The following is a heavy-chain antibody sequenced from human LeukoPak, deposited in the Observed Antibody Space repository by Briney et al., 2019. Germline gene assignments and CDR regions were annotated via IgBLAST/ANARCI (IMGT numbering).Heavy chain of an antibody. CDR2: IKSKTDGGTT. V-gene: IGHV3-15*01. CDR3: TARDCRSTSCYGEYFQR. Sequence: GGSLRLSCAASGFTFSNAWMSWVRQAPGKGLEWVGRIKSKTDGGTTDYAAPVKGRFTISRDDSKNTLYLQMNSLKTEDTAVYYCTARDCRSTSCYGEYFQRWGQGTLVTVSS. J-gene: IGHJ1*01. D-gene: IGHD2-2*01. CDR1: GFTFSNAW.